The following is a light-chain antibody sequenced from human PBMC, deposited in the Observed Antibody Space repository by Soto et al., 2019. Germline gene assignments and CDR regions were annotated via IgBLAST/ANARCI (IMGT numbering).Light chain of an antibody. V-gene: IGKV3-15*01. CDR2: GAS. CDR1: QSVSSN. CDR3: QQYGSSLLT. J-gene: IGKJ4*01. Sequence: EIEMTQSPATLSACPAARAPLXCRASQSVSSNLAWYQQKPGQAPRLLIYGASTRATGIPARFSGSGSGTDFTLTISRLEPEDFAVYYCQQYGSSLLTFGGGTKVDI.